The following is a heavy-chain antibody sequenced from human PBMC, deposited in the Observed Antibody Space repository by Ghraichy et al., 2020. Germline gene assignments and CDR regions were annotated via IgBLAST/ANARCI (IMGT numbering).Heavy chain of an antibody. CDR1: GFTFGSYG. CDR3: AKGMSIVGATSSFDY. D-gene: IGHD1-26*01. Sequence: GESLNISCAASGFTFGSYGMIWVRQAPGKGLEWVSAISGSGGWTHYADSVKGRFTISRDNSKNTLHLQMNSLRAEDTAVYYCAKGMSIVGATSSFDYWGQGTLVTVSS. J-gene: IGHJ4*02. V-gene: IGHV3-23*01. CDR2: ISGSGGWT.